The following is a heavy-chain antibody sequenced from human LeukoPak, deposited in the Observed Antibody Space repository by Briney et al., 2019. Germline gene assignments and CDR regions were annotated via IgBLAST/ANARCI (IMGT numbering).Heavy chain of an antibody. D-gene: IGHD3-16*02. CDR3: ARPADMITFGGVIVLNDY. V-gene: IGHV3-21*01. CDR1: GFTFSSYS. CDR2: ISSSSSYI. Sequence: PGGSLRLSCAASGFTFSSYSMNWVRQAPGKGLEWVSSISSSSSYIYYADSVKGRFTISRDNAKNSLYLQMNSQRAEDTAVYYCARPADMITFGGVIVLNDYWGQGTLVTVSS. J-gene: IGHJ4*02.